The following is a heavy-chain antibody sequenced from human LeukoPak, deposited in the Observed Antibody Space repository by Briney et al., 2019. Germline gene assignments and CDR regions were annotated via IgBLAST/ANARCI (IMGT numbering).Heavy chain of an antibody. CDR1: GYTFTGYY. Sequence: RVASVKVSCKASGYTFTGYYMHWVRQAPGQGLEWMGWMNPNSGNTGYAQKFQGRVTMTRNTSISTAYMELSSLRSEDTAVYYCARLGIYSSGHSLDPYYYYGMDVWGQGTTVTVSS. D-gene: IGHD6-19*01. J-gene: IGHJ6*02. CDR2: MNPNSGNT. V-gene: IGHV1-8*02. CDR3: ARLGIYSSGHSLDPYYYYGMDV.